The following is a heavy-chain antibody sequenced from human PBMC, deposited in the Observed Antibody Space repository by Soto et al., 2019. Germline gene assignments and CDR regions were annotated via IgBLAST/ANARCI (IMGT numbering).Heavy chain of an antibody. D-gene: IGHD2-2*02. CDR1: GFTFSSYA. CDR3: AKDGGGLAAAIPVDAFDI. V-gene: IGHV3-23*01. CDR2: ISGSGGST. J-gene: IGHJ3*02. Sequence: EVQLLESGGGLVQPGGSLRLSCAASGFTFSSYAMSWVRQAPGKGLEWVSAISGSGGSTYYADSVKGRFTISRDNSKNTLYLQMNSLRAEDTAVYYCAKDGGGLAAAIPVDAFDIWGQGTMVTVAS.